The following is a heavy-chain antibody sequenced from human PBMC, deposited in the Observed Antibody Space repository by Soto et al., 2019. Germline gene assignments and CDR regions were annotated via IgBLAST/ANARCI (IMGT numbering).Heavy chain of an antibody. CDR3: ARSPFMVAPDNEHFDY. Sequence: EGSRRRSCAACGCRFSSYAMSWVRQTPEKGLERVAGISGGGNDRYYADFVQGRFTFSRDNSRNILYLQMNSLRADDTAMYFCARSPFMVAPDNEHFDYWGQGTLVTVSS. CDR2: ISGGGNDR. V-gene: IGHV3-23*01. D-gene: IGHD5-12*01. CDR1: GCRFSSYA. J-gene: IGHJ4*02.